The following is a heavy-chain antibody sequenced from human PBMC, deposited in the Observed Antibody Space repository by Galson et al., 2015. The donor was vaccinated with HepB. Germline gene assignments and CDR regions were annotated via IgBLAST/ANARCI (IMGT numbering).Heavy chain of an antibody. CDR2: ISGSGGST. Sequence: SLRLSCAASGFTFSSYAMSWVRQAPGKGLEWVSAISGSGGSTYYADSVKGRFTISRDNSKNTLYLQMNSLRAEDTAVYYCAKNVLRYFDWRHYYGMDVWGQGTTVTVSS. D-gene: IGHD3-9*01. V-gene: IGHV3-23*01. CDR1: GFTFSSYA. J-gene: IGHJ6*02. CDR3: AKNVLRYFDWRHYYGMDV.